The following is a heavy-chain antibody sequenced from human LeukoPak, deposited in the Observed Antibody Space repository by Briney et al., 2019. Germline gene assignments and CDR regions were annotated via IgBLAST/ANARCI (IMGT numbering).Heavy chain of an antibody. CDR1: GGSFSGYY. CDR2: INHSGSI. CDR3: ARGRRHITVVRGGPKSRFDY. D-gene: IGHD3-10*01. J-gene: IGHJ4*02. V-gene: IGHV4-34*01. Sequence: SETLSLTCAVYGGSFSGYYWSWIRQPPGKGLEWIGEINHSGSINYNPSLKSRVTISVDTSKNQFSLKLSSVTAADTAVYYCARGRRHITVVRGGPKSRFDYWGQGTLVTVSS.